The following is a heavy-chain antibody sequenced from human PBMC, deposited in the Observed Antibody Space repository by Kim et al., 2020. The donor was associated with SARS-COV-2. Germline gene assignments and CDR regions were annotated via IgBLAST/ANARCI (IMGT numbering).Heavy chain of an antibody. D-gene: IGHD3-22*01. CDR3: AHRHSSYYYDSSGYYGDYFDY. J-gene: IGHJ4*02. CDR2: IYWDDDK. CDR1: GFSLSTSGVG. V-gene: IGHV2-5*02. Sequence: SGPTLVNPTQTLTLTCTFSGFSLSTSGVGVGWIRQPPGKALEWLALIYWDDDKRYSPSLKSRLTITKDTSKNQVVLTMTNMDPVDTATYYCAHRHSSYYYDSSGYYGDYFDYWGQGTLVTVSS.